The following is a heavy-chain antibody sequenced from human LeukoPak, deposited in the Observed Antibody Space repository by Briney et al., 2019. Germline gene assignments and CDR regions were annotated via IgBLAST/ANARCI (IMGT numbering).Heavy chain of an antibody. V-gene: IGHV3-21*01. Sequence: PGGSLRLSCAASGFTFSSYSMNWVRQAPGKGLEWVSSIHSGSTYVLYADSVKGRFTISRDNAKNSLYLQMNSLRAEDTAVYYCARDRDSSGWYGGDYWGQGTLVTVSS. D-gene: IGHD6-19*01. J-gene: IGHJ4*02. CDR1: GFTFSSYS. CDR2: IHSGSTYV. CDR3: ARDRDSSGWYGGDY.